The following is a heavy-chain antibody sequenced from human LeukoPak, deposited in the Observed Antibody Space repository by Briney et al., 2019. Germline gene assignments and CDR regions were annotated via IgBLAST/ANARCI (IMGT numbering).Heavy chain of an antibody. CDR2: ISSSSSDK. Sequence: GGSLRLSCAASGFTFSSYSMNWVRQAPGKGLEWASFISSSSSDKHYADSVKGRFTVSRDNAKNSLYLQMDNLRAEDTAVYYCARGSGWLTDYWGQGTLVTVSS. CDR1: GFTFSSYS. V-gene: IGHV3-21*01. CDR3: ARGSGWLTDY. D-gene: IGHD6-19*01. J-gene: IGHJ4*02.